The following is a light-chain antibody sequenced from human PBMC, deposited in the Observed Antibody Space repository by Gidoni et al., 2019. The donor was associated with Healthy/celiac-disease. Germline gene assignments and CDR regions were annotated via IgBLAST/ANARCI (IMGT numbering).Light chain of an antibody. CDR2: STN. J-gene: IGLJ3*02. CDR3: AAWDDSLNGWV. CDR1: SPNIGSNT. Sequence: QSVLTQPPLASGTPGQRVTISCSGSSPNIGSNTVNWYQQLPGTAPKLLIYSTNQRPSGVPERFSGSQSGTSASLAISGLQSEDEADYYCAAWDDSLNGWVCGGGTKLTVL. V-gene: IGLV1-44*01.